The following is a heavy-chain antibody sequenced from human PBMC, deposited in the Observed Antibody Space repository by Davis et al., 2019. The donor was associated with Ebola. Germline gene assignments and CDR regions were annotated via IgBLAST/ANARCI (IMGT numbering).Heavy chain of an antibody. CDR3: ARTSIVGTTTTASGI. CDR1: GYSFNNYD. D-gene: IGHD1-26*01. V-gene: IGHV1-18*01. Sequence: AASVKVSCKASGYSFNNYDISWVRQAPGQGLEWMGWISAYNGNTNYAQKVQGRVTMTTDTSTGTAYLDLRSLRSDDTAVYFCARTSIVGTTTTASGIWGQGTKVTVSS. CDR2: ISAYNGNT. J-gene: IGHJ3*02.